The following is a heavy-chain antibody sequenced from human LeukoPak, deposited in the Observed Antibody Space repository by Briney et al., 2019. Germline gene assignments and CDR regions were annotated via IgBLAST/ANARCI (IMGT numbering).Heavy chain of an antibody. CDR2: ISGSGGST. CDR3: AKDRDYYDSSGYFDY. D-gene: IGHD3-22*01. Sequence: GGSLRLSCAAPGFTFSSYAMSWVRQAPGKGLEWVSAISGSGGSTYYADSVKGRFTISRDNSKNTLYLQMNSLRAEDTAVYYCAKDRDYYDSSGYFDYWGQGALVTVSS. J-gene: IGHJ4*02. CDR1: GFTFSSYA. V-gene: IGHV3-23*01.